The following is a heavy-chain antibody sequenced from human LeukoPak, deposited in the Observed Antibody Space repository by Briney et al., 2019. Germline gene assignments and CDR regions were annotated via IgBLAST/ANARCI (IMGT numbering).Heavy chain of an antibody. V-gene: IGHV1-2*02. CDR1: GYTFTSYY. CDR2: INPNSGGT. J-gene: IGHJ2*01. CDR3: ARDPPLTGDREWYFDL. D-gene: IGHD7-27*01. Sequence: GASVKVSCKASGYTFTSYYMHWVRQAPGQGLEWMGWINPNSGGTNYAQKFQGRVTMTRDTSISTAYMGLSRLRSDDTAVYYCARDPPLTGDREWYFDLWGRGTLVTVSS.